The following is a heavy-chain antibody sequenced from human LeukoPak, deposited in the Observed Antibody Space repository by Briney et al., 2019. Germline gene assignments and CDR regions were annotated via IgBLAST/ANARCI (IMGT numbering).Heavy chain of an antibody. V-gene: IGHV1-69*04. J-gene: IGHJ5*02. Sequence: SVKVSCKASGGTFSSYAISWVRQAPGQGLEWMGRIIPILGIANYARKFQGRVTITADKSTSTAYMELSSLRSEDTAVYYCARDLRSGSYYSNWFDPWGQGTLVTVSS. D-gene: IGHD1-26*01. CDR2: IIPILGIA. CDR3: ARDLRSGSYYSNWFDP. CDR1: GGTFSSYA.